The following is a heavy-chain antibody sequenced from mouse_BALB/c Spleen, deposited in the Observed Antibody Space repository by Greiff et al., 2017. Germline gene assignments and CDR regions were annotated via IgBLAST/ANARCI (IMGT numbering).Heavy chain of an antibody. Sequence: QVQLQQSGPQLVRPGASVKISCKASGYSFTSYWMHWVKQRPGQGLEWIGMIDPSDSETRLNQKFKDKATLTVDKSSSTAYMQLSSPTSEDSAVYSCARGDGYDKDYAMDYWGQGTSVTVSS. CDR1: GYSFTSYW. V-gene: IGHV1S126*01. J-gene: IGHJ4*01. D-gene: IGHD2-2*01. CDR3: ARGDGYDKDYAMDY. CDR2: IDPSDSET.